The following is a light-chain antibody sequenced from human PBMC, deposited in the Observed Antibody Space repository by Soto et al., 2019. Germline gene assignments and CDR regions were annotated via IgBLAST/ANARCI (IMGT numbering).Light chain of an antibody. CDR3: QQYNSWPQT. Sequence: EIVMTQSPATLSVSPGERATLSCRASQSVSSNLAWYQQKPGQAPRVPIYGASTRATGIPARFSGSGSGREFTLTISSLQSEDFAVYYCQQYNSWPQTFGQGTKVEIK. CDR2: GAS. CDR1: QSVSSN. V-gene: IGKV3-15*01. J-gene: IGKJ1*01.